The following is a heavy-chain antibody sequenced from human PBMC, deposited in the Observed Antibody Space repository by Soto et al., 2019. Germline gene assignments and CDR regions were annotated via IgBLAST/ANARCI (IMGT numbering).Heavy chain of an antibody. J-gene: IGHJ3*02. D-gene: IGHD6-19*01. Sequence: EVQLLESGGGLVQPGGSLRLSCAAPGSTFGSNAMSWVRQAPGKGLEWVSAISGSGGSTYYADSVKGRFTISRDNSKNTLYLQMNSLRAEDTAVYYCAKVIRSVAGPDAFDIWGQGTMVTVSS. V-gene: IGHV3-23*01. CDR2: ISGSGGST. CDR3: AKVIRSVAGPDAFDI. CDR1: GSTFGSNA.